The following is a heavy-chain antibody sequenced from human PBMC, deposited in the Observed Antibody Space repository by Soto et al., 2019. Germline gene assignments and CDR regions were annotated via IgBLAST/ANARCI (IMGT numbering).Heavy chain of an antibody. CDR1: GYTFTGYY. V-gene: IGHV1-2*02. CDR2: INPNSGGT. D-gene: IGHD3-3*01. CDR3: ARVIGTLYDFWSGYYTGPYYGMDV. Sequence: ASVKVSCKASGYTFTGYYMHWVRQAPGQGLEWMGWINPNSGGTNYAQKFQGRVTMTRDTSISTAYMELSRLRSDDTAVYYCARVIGTLYDFWSGYYTGPYYGMDVWGQGTTVTVSS. J-gene: IGHJ6*02.